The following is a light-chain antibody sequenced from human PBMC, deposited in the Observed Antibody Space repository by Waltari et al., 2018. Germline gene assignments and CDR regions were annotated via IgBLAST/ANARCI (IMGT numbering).Light chain of an antibody. CDR3: QHYYNTPYS. Sequence: DIQLTQSPSSLSASVGDRVTITCRASQGITNDLAWYQQKPGESPKFLIFEASSLQSEIPSRFSGSGSGTDFTLTISSLQSEDFATYYCQHYYNTPYSFGQGTRVEIK. CDR2: EAS. V-gene: IGKV1-27*01. J-gene: IGKJ2*03. CDR1: QGITND.